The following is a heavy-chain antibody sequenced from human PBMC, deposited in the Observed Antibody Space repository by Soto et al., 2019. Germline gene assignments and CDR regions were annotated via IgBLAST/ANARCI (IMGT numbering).Heavy chain of an antibody. CDR2: MYNSRSA. D-gene: IGHD5-18*01. CDR1: GGSLSSYY. Sequence: SETLSLTCTVSGGSLSSYYWSWIRQPPRKGLEWVGYMYNSRSANYNPSLKSRVTISVDMSQNQFSLKLTSVTAADTAVYYCARHGAIYSNSWYDLDYWGQGTLVTVSS. V-gene: IGHV4-59*08. CDR3: ARHGAIYSNSWYDLDY. J-gene: IGHJ4*02.